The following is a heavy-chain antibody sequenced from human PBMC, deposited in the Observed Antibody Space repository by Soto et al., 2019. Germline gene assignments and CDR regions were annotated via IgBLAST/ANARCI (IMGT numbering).Heavy chain of an antibody. D-gene: IGHD2-21*01. Sequence: GGSLRLSCAASGFTFSSYGMHWVRQAPGKGLEWVAVIWYDGSNKYYADSVKGRFTISRDNSKNTLYLQMNSLRAEDTAVYYCARVPGGPRFVVQGAFDIWGQGTMVTVSS. V-gene: IGHV3-33*01. CDR2: IWYDGSNK. J-gene: IGHJ3*02. CDR1: GFTFSSYG. CDR3: ARVPGGPRFVVQGAFDI.